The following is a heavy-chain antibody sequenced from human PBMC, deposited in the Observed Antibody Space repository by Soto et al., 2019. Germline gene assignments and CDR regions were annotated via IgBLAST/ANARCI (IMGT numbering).Heavy chain of an antibody. CDR1: GYTFTSYG. J-gene: IGHJ4*02. Sequence: ASVKVSCKAFGYTFTSYGISWPRQAPGQGLEWMGWISAYEGNTNYAQKLQGRVTMTTDTSTSTAYMELRRLRSDDTAVYYCARDTSPADCFDYWGQGTRVTVSS. CDR3: ARDTSPADCFDY. CDR2: ISAYEGNT. V-gene: IGHV1-18*04. D-gene: IGHD3-3*01.